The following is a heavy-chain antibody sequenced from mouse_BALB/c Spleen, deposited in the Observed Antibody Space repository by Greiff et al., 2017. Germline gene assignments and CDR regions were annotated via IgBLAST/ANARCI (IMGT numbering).Heavy chain of an antibody. J-gene: IGHJ4*01. V-gene: IGHV14-4*02. CDR2: IDPENGDT. Sequence: VQLQQSGAELVRSGASVKLSCTASGFNIKDYYMHWVKQRPEQGLEWIGWIDPENGDTEYAPKFQGKATMTADTSSNTAYLQLSSLTSEDTAVYYCNSGNCTTGVAEGMDYWGQGTSVTVSS. D-gene: IGHD1-1*01. CDR1: GFNIKDYY. CDR3: NSGNCTTGVAEGMDY.